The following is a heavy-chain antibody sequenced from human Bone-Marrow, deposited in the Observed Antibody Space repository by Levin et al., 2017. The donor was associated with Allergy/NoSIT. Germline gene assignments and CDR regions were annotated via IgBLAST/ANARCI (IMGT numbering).Heavy chain of an antibody. J-gene: IGHJ4*02. CDR1: GGSISSSYY. V-gene: IGHV4-39*01. Sequence: SCSVSGGSISSSYYWGWIRQPPGEGLEWIGSISYSGSTYYSPSLKSRVTISIDTSNNQFSLKLSSVTAADTAVYYCARRASGRGFNWGQGTLVTVSS. CDR3: ARRASGRGFN. CDR2: ISYSGST. D-gene: IGHD3-10*01.